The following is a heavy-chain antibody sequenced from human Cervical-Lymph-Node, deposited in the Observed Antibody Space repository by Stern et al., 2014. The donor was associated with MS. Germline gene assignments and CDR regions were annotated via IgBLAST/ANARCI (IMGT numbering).Heavy chain of an antibody. D-gene: IGHD2-21*02. V-gene: IGHV4-30-2*01. CDR3: ARRAYCGGDCYSWFDP. J-gene: IGHJ5*02. Sequence: QLQLQESGSGLVKPSQTLSLTCAVSGGSISSGGYSWSWIRQPPGKGLEWIGYIYHSGSTYYNPSLKSRVTISVDRSTNQFSLKLTSVTAADTAVYYCARRAYCGGDCYSWFDPWGQGTLVTVSS. CDR2: IYHSGST. CDR1: GGSISSGGYS.